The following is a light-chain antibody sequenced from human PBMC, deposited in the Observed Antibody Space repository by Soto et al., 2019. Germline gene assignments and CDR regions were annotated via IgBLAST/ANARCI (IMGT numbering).Light chain of an antibody. Sequence: QSALTRPASVSGSPGQSITISCTGTSSDVGGYNYVSWYQQHPGKAPKVMIYDVSKRPSGVSNRFSGSKSGNTASLTISGLQVEDEADYYCSSYTSCSTRVVFGGGTKLTVL. J-gene: IGLJ2*01. CDR3: SSYTSCSTRVV. CDR1: SSDVGGYNY. CDR2: DVS. V-gene: IGLV2-14*03.